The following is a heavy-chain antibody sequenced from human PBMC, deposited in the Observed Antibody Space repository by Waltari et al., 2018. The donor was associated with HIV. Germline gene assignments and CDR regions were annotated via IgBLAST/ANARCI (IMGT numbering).Heavy chain of an antibody. CDR1: GFTFSDYY. Sequence: QVQLVESGGGLVKPGGSLRLSCADSGFTFSDYYMTWIRQAPGKGLEWISYISNSGDIIYYADSVKGRFTISRDNAKNSLYLQMNSLRAEDTAVYYCARDRWYYFDTSDYFYDYWGQGTLVTVSS. CDR2: ISNSGDII. J-gene: IGHJ4*02. V-gene: IGHV3-11*01. D-gene: IGHD3-22*01. CDR3: ARDRWYYFDTSDYFYDY.